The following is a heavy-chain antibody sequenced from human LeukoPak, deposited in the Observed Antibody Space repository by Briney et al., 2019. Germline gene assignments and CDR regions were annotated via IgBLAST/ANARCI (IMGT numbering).Heavy chain of an antibody. V-gene: IGHV4-59*01. Sequence: SETLSLTCTVSGGSISSYYWSWIRQPPGKGLEWIGYIYYSGSTNYNPSLKSRVTISVDTSKNQFSLKLSSVTAADTAVYCCARGLRYFDWLLGYWGQGTLVTVSS. CDR1: GGSISSYY. CDR3: ARGLRYFDWLLGY. J-gene: IGHJ4*02. D-gene: IGHD3-9*01. CDR2: IYYSGST.